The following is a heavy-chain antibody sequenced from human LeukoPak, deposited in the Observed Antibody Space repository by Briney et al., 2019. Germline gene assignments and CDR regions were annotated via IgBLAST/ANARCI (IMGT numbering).Heavy chain of an antibody. CDR1: GGSISSYY. D-gene: IGHD4/OR15-4a*01. J-gene: IGHJ5*02. Sequence: SETLSLTCTVSGGSISSYYWSWIRQPPGNGLEWIGYIYYTGSTNYNPSLKSRVTISVDTSKNHFSLKLSSVTAADTAVYYCAPRVQTGWFDPWGQGTLVTVSS. CDR2: IYYTGST. CDR3: APRVQTGWFDP. V-gene: IGHV4-59*01.